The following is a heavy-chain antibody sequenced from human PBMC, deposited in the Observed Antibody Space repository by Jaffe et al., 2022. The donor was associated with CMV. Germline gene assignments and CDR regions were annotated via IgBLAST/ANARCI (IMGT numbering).Heavy chain of an antibody. Sequence: QLRLRESGPRLVKPSETLSLTCIVSGGSISSVSYFWGWIRQPPGKGLEWIGNIYYRGSTYYNPSLKSRITISVDTSKNQISLKLSSVTAADTAVYYCARQRGGVTGMFDFWGQGTLVTVSS. V-gene: IGHV4-39*01. D-gene: IGHD2-21*02. CDR2: IYYRGST. J-gene: IGHJ4*02. CDR3: ARQRGGVTGMFDF. CDR1: GGSISSVSYF.